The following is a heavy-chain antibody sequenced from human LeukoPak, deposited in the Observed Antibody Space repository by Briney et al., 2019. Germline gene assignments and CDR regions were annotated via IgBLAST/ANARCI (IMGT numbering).Heavy chain of an antibody. Sequence: ASVKVSCKASGYTFSSYAITWVRQAPGQGVQWMGWISAYNGNAKSAQNVQGRVTMTTAPSPSTAYLDLRSLTSDATAVYYCARAGFYPITSTTHIDYWGQGALVTVSS. CDR2: ISAYNGNA. CDR3: ARAGFYPITSTTHIDY. V-gene: IGHV1-18*01. D-gene: IGHD1-7*01. J-gene: IGHJ4*02. CDR1: GYTFSSYA.